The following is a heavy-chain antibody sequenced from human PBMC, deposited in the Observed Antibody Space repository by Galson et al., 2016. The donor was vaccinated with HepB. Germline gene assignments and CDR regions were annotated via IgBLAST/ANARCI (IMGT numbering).Heavy chain of an antibody. CDR2: IFYSGST. J-gene: IGHJ4*02. CDR3: ARRTISVAGKSFDY. V-gene: IGHV4-39*01. Sequence: SETLSLTCTVSGGSISSSIYYWDWLRQPPGKGLEWIGSIFYSGSTHYNPSLKSRVTMSVDTSRNQFSLKLSSVTVADTAVFYCARRTISVAGKSFDYWGQGALVTVSS. D-gene: IGHD6-19*01. CDR1: GGSISSSIYY.